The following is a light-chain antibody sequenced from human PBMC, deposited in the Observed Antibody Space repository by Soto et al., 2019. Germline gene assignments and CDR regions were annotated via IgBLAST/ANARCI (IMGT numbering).Light chain of an antibody. CDR3: QQYGSSPPRT. Sequence: EIVMTQSPATLSVSPGERATLSCRASQSVSSDLAWYQQKPGQAPRLLIYGASSRATGIPDRFSGSGSGTDFTLTIRRLEPEDFAAYYCQQYGSSPPRTFGQGTKVDIK. V-gene: IGKV3-20*01. J-gene: IGKJ1*01. CDR2: GAS. CDR1: QSVSSD.